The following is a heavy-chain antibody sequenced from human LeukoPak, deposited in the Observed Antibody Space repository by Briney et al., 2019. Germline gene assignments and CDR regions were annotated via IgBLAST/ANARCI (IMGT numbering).Heavy chain of an antibody. CDR1: GGTISSSSYY. Sequence: SETLSLTCSVSGGTISSSSYYWGWIRQPPGKGLEWIGSIYYSGSTYYNPSLKSRVTISVDTSKNQFSLKLSSVTAADTAVYYCARGPVDRSSLDYWGQGTLVTVSS. CDR2: IYYSGST. CDR3: ARGPVDRSSLDY. V-gene: IGHV4-39*01. J-gene: IGHJ4*02. D-gene: IGHD6-13*01.